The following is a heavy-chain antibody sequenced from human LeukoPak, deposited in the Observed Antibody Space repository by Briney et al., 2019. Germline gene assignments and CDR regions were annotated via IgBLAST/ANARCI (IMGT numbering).Heavy chain of an antibody. D-gene: IGHD3-22*01. CDR3: ARARGYDSSGYPTDY. J-gene: IGHJ4*02. CDR2: IIPIFGIA. CDR1: GGTFTSYA. V-gene: IGHV1-69*04. Sequence: SGKVSCKASGGTFTSYAISWVRQAPGQGLEWMGRIIPIFGIADYAQKFQGRVTITADKSTSTAYMELSSLRSEDTAVYYCARARGYDSSGYPTDYWGQGTLVTVSS.